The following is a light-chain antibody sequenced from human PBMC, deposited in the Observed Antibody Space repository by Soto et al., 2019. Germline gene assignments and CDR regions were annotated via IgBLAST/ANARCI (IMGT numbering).Light chain of an antibody. V-gene: IGKV1-39*01. CDR1: QTIYKY. Sequence: DIQVTQSPSSLSASVGDRITITCRASQTIYKYLNWYQQSPGKAPKLLIYAASSLLSGVPSKFSGSGFGTEFTLTITSMQLEDFATYYCQQTYNPPRTVGQGTKVDVK. J-gene: IGKJ1*01. CDR3: QQTYNPPRT. CDR2: AAS.